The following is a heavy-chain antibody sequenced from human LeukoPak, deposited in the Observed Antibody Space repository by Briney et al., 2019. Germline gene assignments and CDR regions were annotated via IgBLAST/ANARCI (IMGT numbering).Heavy chain of an antibody. D-gene: IGHD3-22*01. CDR1: GYSFTSYW. CDR2: IYPGDSDT. CDR3: ARWRSRAYDFLDY. V-gene: IGHV5-51*01. Sequence: GESLQISCKGSGYSFTSYWIGWVRQMPGKGLDWMGIIYPGDSDTRYSPSFQGQVTISADKSISTAYLQWSSLKASDTAMYYCARWRSRAYDFLDYWGQGTLVTVSS. J-gene: IGHJ4*02.